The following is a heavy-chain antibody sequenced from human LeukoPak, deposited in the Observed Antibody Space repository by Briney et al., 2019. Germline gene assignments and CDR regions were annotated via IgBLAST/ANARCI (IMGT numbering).Heavy chain of an antibody. V-gene: IGHV4-31*03. CDR3: ARSPSGPNPFDP. Sequence: SETLSLTCTVSGGSISSGGYYWSWIRQHPGKGLEWIGYIYYSGSTYYNPSLKSRVTISVDTSKNQFSLKLSSVTAADTAVYYCARSPSGPNPFDPWGQGTLVTVSS. CDR2: IYYSGST. J-gene: IGHJ5*02. CDR1: GGSISSGGYY.